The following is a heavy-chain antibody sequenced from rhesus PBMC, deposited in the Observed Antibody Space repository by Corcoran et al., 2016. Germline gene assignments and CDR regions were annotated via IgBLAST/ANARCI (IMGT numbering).Heavy chain of an antibody. CDR2: IYGEGRST. CDR3: ARGVGSGWFDY. Sequence: QVQLQASGPGLVKPSETLSLTCPVSGGSISDSYYWNWIRQPPGKGLEWMGRIYGEGRSTSSNPSLKIRVTCSKDTAKHQFSLELSSVTAADTAVYYCARGVGSGWFDYWGQGVLVTVSS. CDR1: GGSISDSYY. J-gene: IGHJ4*01. V-gene: IGHV4-92*01. D-gene: IGHD6-31*01.